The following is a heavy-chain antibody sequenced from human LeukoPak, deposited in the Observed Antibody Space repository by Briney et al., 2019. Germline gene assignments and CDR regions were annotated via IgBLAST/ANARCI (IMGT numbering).Heavy chain of an antibody. CDR1: GGSISSYY. J-gene: IGHJ4*02. Sequence: PSETLSPTCTVSGGSISSYYWSWIRQPPGKGLEWIGYIYYSGSTNYNPSLKSRVTISVDTSKNQFSLKLSSVTAADTAVYYCATSYGRDGYNYGSVFDYWGQGTLVTVSS. CDR2: IYYSGST. D-gene: IGHD5-24*01. V-gene: IGHV4-59*01. CDR3: ATSYGRDGYNYGSVFDY.